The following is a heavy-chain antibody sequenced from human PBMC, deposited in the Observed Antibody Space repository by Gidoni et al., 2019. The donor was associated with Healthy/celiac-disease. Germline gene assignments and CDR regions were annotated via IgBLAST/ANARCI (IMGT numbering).Heavy chain of an antibody. CDR3: AVWGYESSGYYLSGDY. J-gene: IGHJ4*02. Sequence: QVQLVQSGAEVKKPESSVKVSCKASGGTFSSYAISWVRQAPGQGLEWMGGIIPIFGTANYAQKFQGRVTITADKSTSTAYMELSSLRSEDTAVYYCAVWGYESSGYYLSGDYWGQGTLVTVSS. D-gene: IGHD3-22*01. CDR1: GGTFSSYA. V-gene: IGHV1-69*06. CDR2: IIPIFGTA.